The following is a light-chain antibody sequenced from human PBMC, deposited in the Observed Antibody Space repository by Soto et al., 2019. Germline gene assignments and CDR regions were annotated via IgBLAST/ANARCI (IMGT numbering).Light chain of an antibody. J-gene: IGLJ1*01. Sequence: QSVLTQPASVSGSPGQSITISCTGTSSDVGAYNYVSWYQQHPGKVPKLMIYDVSNRPSGVSNRFSGSKSGNTASLTLSGLQAEDEADYYCSSYTSSSSYVFGTGTKVTVL. CDR3: SSYTSSSSYV. V-gene: IGLV2-14*03. CDR2: DVS. CDR1: SSDVGAYNY.